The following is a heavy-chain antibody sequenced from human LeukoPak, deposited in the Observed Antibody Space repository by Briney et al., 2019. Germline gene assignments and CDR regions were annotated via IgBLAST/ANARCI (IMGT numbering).Heavy chain of an antibody. CDR3: VTLTGPLENAFDI. J-gene: IGHJ3*02. D-gene: IGHD3-9*01. CDR1: GFTLSRYW. V-gene: IGHV3-74*01. CDR2: IFSDGTIT. Sequence: PGGSLRLSCAASGFTLSRYWMHWIRQAPGKGLVWVSAIFSDGTITRYADSVKGRFTISRDNARNTLYLQMDSLRAEDTAVYYCVTLTGPLENAFDIWGQGTMVTVSS.